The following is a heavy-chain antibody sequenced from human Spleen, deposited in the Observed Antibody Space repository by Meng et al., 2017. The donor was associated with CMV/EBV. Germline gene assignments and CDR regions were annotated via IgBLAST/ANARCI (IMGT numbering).Heavy chain of an antibody. V-gene: IGHV3-66*01. CDR2: IYRDGRP. J-gene: IGHJ6*02. CDR1: GFTVSSNY. Sequence: GESLKISCAASGFTVSSNYMSWVRQAPGKGLEWVSVIYRDGRPYYADSVMGRFTISRDNAKNLLYLQMNSLRAEDTAVYYCASLFTVFSLTYYYGMDVWGQGTTVTVSS. D-gene: IGHD4-11*01. CDR3: ASLFTVFSLTYYYGMDV.